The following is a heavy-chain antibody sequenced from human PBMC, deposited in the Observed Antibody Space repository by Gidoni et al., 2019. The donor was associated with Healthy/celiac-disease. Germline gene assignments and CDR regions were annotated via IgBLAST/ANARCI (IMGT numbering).Heavy chain of an antibody. V-gene: IGHV1-69*04. CDR3: ARDLHAQWFGESLYCMDV. D-gene: IGHD3-10*01. Sequence: QVQLVQSGAEVKKPGSSVKVSCKASGGTFSSYAISWVRQAPGQGLEWMGRIIPILGIANYAQKFQGRVTITADKSTSTAYMELSSLRSEDTAVYYCARDLHAQWFGESLYCMDVWGQGTTVTVSS. CDR1: GGTFSSYA. J-gene: IGHJ6*02. CDR2: IIPILGIA.